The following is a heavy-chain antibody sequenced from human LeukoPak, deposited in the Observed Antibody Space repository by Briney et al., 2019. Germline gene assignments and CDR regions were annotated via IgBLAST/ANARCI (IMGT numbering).Heavy chain of an antibody. Sequence: GGSLRLSCAASGFTFSSYSMNWVRQAPGKGLEWVSSISSSSSYIYYADSVKGRFTISRDNAKNSPYLQMNSLRAEDTAVYYCAKDPNGDYVGAFDFWGQGTMVSVSS. CDR3: AKDPNGDYVGAFDF. D-gene: IGHD4-17*01. CDR1: GFTFSSYS. V-gene: IGHV3-21*01. J-gene: IGHJ3*01. CDR2: ISSSSSYI.